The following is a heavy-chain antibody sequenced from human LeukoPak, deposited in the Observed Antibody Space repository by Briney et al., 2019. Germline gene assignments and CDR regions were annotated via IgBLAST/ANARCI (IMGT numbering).Heavy chain of an antibody. CDR3: ARDKITMVRVYGMDV. Sequence: ASVKVSCKASGYTFTGYYMHWVRQAPGQGLEWMGWINPNGGGTNYAQKFQGRVTMTRDTSISTAYMELSRLRSDDTAVYYCARDKITMVRVYGMDVWGQGTTVTVSS. J-gene: IGHJ6*02. D-gene: IGHD3-10*01. CDR1: GYTFTGYY. V-gene: IGHV1-2*02. CDR2: INPNGGGT.